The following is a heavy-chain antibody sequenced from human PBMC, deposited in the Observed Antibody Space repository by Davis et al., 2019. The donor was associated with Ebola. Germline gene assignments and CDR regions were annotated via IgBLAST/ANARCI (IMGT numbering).Heavy chain of an antibody. J-gene: IGHJ4*02. D-gene: IGHD2-21*01. Sequence: GGSLRLSCAASGFTFSSYSMNWVRQAPGKGLEWVSSISSSSSYIYYADSVKGRFTISRDNAKNSLYLQMNSLRDEDTAVYYCARGLLAYCGGDCWGQGTLVTVSS. CDR3: ARGLLAYCGGDC. CDR2: ISSSSSYI. V-gene: IGHV3-21*01. CDR1: GFTFSSYS.